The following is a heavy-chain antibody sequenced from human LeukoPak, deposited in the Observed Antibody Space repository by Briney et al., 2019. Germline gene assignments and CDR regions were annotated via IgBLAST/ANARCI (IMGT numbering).Heavy chain of an antibody. CDR1: GGSISSYY. CDR3: ARVRLLTFGGVIVRHYLDY. Sequence: PSETLSLTCTVSGGSISSYYWSWIRQPPGKGLEWIGYIYYSGSTNYNPSLKSRVTISVDTSKNQFSLKLSSVTAADTAVYYCARVRLLTFGGVIVRHYLDYWGQGTLVTVSS. J-gene: IGHJ4*02. CDR2: IYYSGST. D-gene: IGHD3-16*02. V-gene: IGHV4-59*01.